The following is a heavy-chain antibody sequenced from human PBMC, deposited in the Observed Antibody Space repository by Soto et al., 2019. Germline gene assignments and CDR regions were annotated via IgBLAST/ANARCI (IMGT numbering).Heavy chain of an antibody. Sequence: GGSLRLSCAASGFTFSSYDMSWVRQAPGRGLDWVSGVTGSGDNTYYADSVKGRFTISKDNSKNTPYLQMNSLRAEDTAGYYCAKGFSGSDNWFDPWGQGTLVTVSS. D-gene: IGHD1-26*01. CDR3: AKGFSGSDNWFDP. CDR2: VTGSGDNT. CDR1: GFTFSSYD. J-gene: IGHJ5*02. V-gene: IGHV3-23*01.